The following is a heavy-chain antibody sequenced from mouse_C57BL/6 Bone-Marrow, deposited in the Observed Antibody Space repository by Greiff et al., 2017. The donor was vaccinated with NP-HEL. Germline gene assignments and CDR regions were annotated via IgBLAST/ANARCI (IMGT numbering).Heavy chain of an antibody. V-gene: IGHV14-4*01. CDR2: IDPENGDT. Sequence: VQLQQSGAELVRPGASVKLSCTVSGFNIKDDYMHWVKQRPEQGLEWIGWIDPENGDTEYASKFQGKATITADTSSNTAYLQRSSLTSEETAVYYCTTGGSSPYAMDYWGQGTSVTVSS. J-gene: IGHJ4*01. CDR1: GFNIKDDY. CDR3: TTGGSSPYAMDY. D-gene: IGHD1-1*01.